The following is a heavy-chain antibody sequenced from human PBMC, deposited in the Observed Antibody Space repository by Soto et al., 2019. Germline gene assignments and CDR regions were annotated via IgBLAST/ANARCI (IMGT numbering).Heavy chain of an antibody. J-gene: IGHJ6*02. Sequence: SLRLSCEASGFSFSTYSMHWVRQAPGKGLEWVSSIGRRSDIYYADSVKGRFTISRDNAKNSVSLQMNSLRDEDTAVYYCAREETAWPLAYGLDVWGQGTTVTVSS. V-gene: IGHV3-21*01. CDR3: AREETAWPLAYGLDV. D-gene: IGHD2-21*02. CDR1: GFSFSTYS. CDR2: IGRRSDI.